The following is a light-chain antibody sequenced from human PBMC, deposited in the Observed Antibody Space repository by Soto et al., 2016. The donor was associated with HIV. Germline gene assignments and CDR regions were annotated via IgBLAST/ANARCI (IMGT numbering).Light chain of an antibody. CDR1: QAISNC. J-gene: IGKJ1*01. Sequence: DIQMTQSPSSLSASVGDRVTITCRASQAISNCLAWYQQKPGKVPKVLIYAASTLQSGVPSRFSGRGSGTDFTLTISSLQPEDVATYYCQEYNTAPWTFGKGPRWRSN. CDR2: AAS. CDR3: QEYNTAPWT. V-gene: IGKV1-27*01.